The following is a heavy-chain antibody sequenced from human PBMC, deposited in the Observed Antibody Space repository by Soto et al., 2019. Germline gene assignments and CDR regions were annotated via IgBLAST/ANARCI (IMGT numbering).Heavy chain of an antibody. CDR2: IIPIFGTA. Sequence: QVQLVQSGAEVKKPGSSVKVSCKASGGTFSSYAISWVRQAPGQGLEWMGGIIPIFGTANYAQKFQGRVTLPADESKSTAYMELSSLRSEDTAVYYCAGPPELTRIYYYYGMDVWGQGTTVTVSS. CDR1: GGTFSSYA. CDR3: AGPPELTRIYYYYGMDV. J-gene: IGHJ6*02. D-gene: IGHD1-7*01. V-gene: IGHV1-69*12.